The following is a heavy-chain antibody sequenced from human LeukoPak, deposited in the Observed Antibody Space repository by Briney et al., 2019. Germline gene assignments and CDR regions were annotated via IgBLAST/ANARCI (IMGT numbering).Heavy chain of an antibody. Sequence: ASVKVSCKASGYTFTSYGISWVRQAPGQGLEWMGWISAYNGNTNYVQKLQGRVTMTTDTSTSTAYMELRSLRSDDTAVYYCARAGTGTTMVSYYYGMDVWGQGTTVTVSS. J-gene: IGHJ6*02. CDR3: ARAGTGTTMVSYYYGMDV. CDR1: GYTFTSYG. V-gene: IGHV1-18*01. D-gene: IGHD1-7*01. CDR2: ISAYNGNT.